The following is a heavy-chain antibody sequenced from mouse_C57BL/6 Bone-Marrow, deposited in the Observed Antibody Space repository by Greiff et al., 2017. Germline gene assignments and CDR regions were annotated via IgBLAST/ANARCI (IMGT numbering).Heavy chain of an antibody. J-gene: IGHJ3*01. CDR2: IYPRSGNT. CDR1: GYTFTSYG. CDR3: AREGDYYGPAWFAY. Sequence: QVQLQQSGAELARPGASVKLSCKASGYTFTSYGISWVKQRTGQGLAWIGEIYPRSGNTYYNEKFKGKATLTADKSSSTAYMELRSLTSEDSAVYFCAREGDYYGPAWFAYWGQGTLVTVSA. V-gene: IGHV1-81*01. D-gene: IGHD1-1*01.